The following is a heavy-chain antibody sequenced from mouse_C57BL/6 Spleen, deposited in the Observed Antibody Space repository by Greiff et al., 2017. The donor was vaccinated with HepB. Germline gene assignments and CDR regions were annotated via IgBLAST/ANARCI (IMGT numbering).Heavy chain of an antibody. CDR2: ISGGGGNT. D-gene: IGHD2-5*01. CDR3: ARSSNYYFDY. V-gene: IGHV5-9*01. J-gene: IGHJ2*01. CDR1: GFTFSSYT. Sequence: LVESGGGLVKPGGSLKLSCAASGFTFSSYTMSWVRQTPEKRLEWVATISGGGGNTYYPDSVKGRFTISRDNAKNTLYLQMSSLRSEDTALYYCARSSNYYFDYWGQGTTLTVSS.